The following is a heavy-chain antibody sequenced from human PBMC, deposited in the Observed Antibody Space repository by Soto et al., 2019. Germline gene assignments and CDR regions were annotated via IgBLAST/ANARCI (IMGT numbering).Heavy chain of an antibody. J-gene: IGHJ5*02. V-gene: IGHV4-39*07. CDR3: AREGEVYDSTGGWFDP. D-gene: IGHD3-22*01. CDR1: GGSISSSSYY. Sequence: SETLSLTCTVSGGSISSSSYYWGWIRQPPGKGLEWIGSIYYSGSTYYNPSLKSRVTISVDTSKNQFSLKLSSVTAADTAVYYCAREGEVYDSTGGWFDPWGQGTLVTVSA. CDR2: IYYSGST.